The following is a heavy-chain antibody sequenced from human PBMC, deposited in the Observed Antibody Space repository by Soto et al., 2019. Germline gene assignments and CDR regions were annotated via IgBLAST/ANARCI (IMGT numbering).Heavy chain of an antibody. CDR3: ARVENMAAAGSVDY. Sequence: SETLSLTCTVSGGSISSGGYYWSWIRQHPGKGLEWIGYIYYSGSTYYNPSLKSRVTISVDTSKNQFSLKLSSVTAADTAVYYCARVENMAAAGSVDYWGQGTLVTVSS. V-gene: IGHV4-31*03. J-gene: IGHJ4*02. D-gene: IGHD6-13*01. CDR1: GGSISSGGYY. CDR2: IYYSGST.